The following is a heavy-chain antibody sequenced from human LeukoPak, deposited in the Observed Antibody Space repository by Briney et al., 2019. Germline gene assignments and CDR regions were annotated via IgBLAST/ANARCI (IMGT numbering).Heavy chain of an antibody. CDR2: IIPILGIA. CDR3: ARVEVGGGNNYFDY. Sequence: SVKVPRKDSGCSFTRYALSWLRQAPGQGLEWMGRIIPILGIANYAQKFQGRVPITADKSTSTAYLELSSLRSEDTAVYYCARVEVGGGNNYFDYWGQGTLVTVSS. V-gene: IGHV1-69*04. D-gene: IGHD2/OR15-2a*01. CDR1: GCSFTRYA. J-gene: IGHJ4*02.